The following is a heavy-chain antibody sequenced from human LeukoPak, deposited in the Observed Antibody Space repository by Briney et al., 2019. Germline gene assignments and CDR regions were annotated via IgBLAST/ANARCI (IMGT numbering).Heavy chain of an antibody. J-gene: IGHJ4*02. CDR2: IYENGGTT. D-gene: IGHD2-21*01. Sequence: QTGGSLRLSCVGSGFTFRSRAMSWVRRAPEKGLEFVSGIYENGGTTYYADSVKGRFSISRDNSKNTLYLQMDSLRGEDTAVYYCAKDFRIGYSAHFDYWGQGALVTVSS. V-gene: IGHV3-23*01. CDR3: AKDFRIGYSAHFDY. CDR1: GFTFRSRA.